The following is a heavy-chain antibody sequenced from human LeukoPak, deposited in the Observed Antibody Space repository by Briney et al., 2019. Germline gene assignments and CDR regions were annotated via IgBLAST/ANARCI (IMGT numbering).Heavy chain of an antibody. D-gene: IGHD2/OR15-2a*01. Sequence: SGESLKISCRASGNSFSTNWIGWVRQMPGKGLEWMGIIYPADSDTRYSPSFQGQVTISADKSISTAYLQWSSLKASDTAMYYCARPGTTTRWYFDLWGRGSLVTVSS. CDR1: GNSFSTNW. CDR2: IYPADSDT. J-gene: IGHJ2*01. V-gene: IGHV5-51*01. CDR3: ARPGTTTRWYFDL.